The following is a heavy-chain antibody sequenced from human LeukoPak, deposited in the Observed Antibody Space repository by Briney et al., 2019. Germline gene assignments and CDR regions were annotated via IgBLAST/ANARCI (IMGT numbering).Heavy chain of an antibody. CDR2: ITKNGDQT. J-gene: IGHJ6*03. Sequence: GGSLRLSCVPSGITFSNSALNWVRQAPGKGLEWVATITKNGDQTYYADSVKGRFTISRDNSKNTLYLQMNSLRAEDTAVYYCAKVPCTNGVCYGYYYYMDVWGKGTTVTVSS. V-gene: IGHV3-23*01. D-gene: IGHD2-8*01. CDR1: GITFSNSA. CDR3: AKVPCTNGVCYGYYYYMDV.